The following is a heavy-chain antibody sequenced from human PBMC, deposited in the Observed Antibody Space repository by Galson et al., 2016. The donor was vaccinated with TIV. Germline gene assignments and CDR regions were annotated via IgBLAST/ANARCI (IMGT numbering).Heavy chain of an antibody. Sequence: PALVKPTQTLTLTCTFSGFSLSTYGMSVGWIRQPPGKALGWLARIDWDDDKFYNSSLKTRLTISKDISRNQVVLTMTNMDPVDTATYYCARAPISIFGLATSYYFDYWGQGTLVTVPS. V-gene: IGHV2-70*17. CDR1: GFSLSTYGMS. CDR3: ARAPISIFGLATSYYFDY. CDR2: IDWDDDK. D-gene: IGHD3-3*01. J-gene: IGHJ4*02.